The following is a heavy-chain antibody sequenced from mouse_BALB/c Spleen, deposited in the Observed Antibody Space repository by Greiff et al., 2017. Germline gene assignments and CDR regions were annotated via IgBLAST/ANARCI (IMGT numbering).Heavy chain of an antibody. V-gene: IGHV1-84*02. CDR2: IYPGSGNT. CDR1: GYTFTDYY. CDR3: AKYGNSAWFAY. D-gene: IGHD2-10*02. Sequence: LVESGPELVKPGASVKISCKASGYTFTDYYINWVKQKPGQGLEWIGWIYPGSGNTKYNEKFKGKATLTVDTSSSTAYMQLSSLTSEDTAVYFCAKYGNSAWFAYWGQGTLVTVSA. J-gene: IGHJ3*01.